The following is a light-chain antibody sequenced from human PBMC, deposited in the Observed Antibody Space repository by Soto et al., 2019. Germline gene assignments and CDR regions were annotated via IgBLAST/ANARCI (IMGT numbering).Light chain of an antibody. V-gene: IGKV1-5*01. Sequence: DILLTQSPSTLSLSPLEPGGLXRRASQSVSGWLAWYQQKPGKAPKLLIYDASSLESGVPSRFSGSGSGTEFTLTISSLQPDDFATFYCQQYNTYSWTFGQGTKVDI. CDR2: DAS. CDR1: QSVSGW. J-gene: IGKJ1*01. CDR3: QQYNTYSWT.